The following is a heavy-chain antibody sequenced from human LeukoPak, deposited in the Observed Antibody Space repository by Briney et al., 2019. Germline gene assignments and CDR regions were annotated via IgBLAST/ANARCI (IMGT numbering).Heavy chain of an antibody. CDR3: ARVNLAAAVES. J-gene: IGHJ4*02. CDR2: INHSGST. Sequence: SETLSLTCAVYGGSFSGYYWSWIRQPPGKGLEWIGGINHSGSTNYNPSLKSRVTISVDTSKNQFSLKLSSVTAADTAVYYCARVNLAAAVESWGQGTLVTVSS. D-gene: IGHD6-13*01. V-gene: IGHV4-34*01. CDR1: GGSFSGYY.